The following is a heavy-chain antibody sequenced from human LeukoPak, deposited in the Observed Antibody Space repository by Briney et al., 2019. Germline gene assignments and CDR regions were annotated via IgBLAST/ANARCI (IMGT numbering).Heavy chain of an antibody. D-gene: IGHD3-22*01. V-gene: IGHV5-51*01. CDR2: MYPGDSDT. Sequence: GESLQISCQASGSIFTSYWIGWVRQLPGKGLEWMGIMYPGDSDTRYSPSFQGQVTISADKSISTAYLQWSSLKASDTAMYYCARDYYDSSGYSRDAFDIWGQGTMVTVSS. CDR3: ARDYYDSSGYSRDAFDI. J-gene: IGHJ3*02. CDR1: GSIFTSYW.